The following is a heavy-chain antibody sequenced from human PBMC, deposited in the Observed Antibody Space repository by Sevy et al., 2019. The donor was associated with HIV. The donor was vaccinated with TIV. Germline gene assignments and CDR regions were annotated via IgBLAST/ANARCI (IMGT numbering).Heavy chain of an antibody. J-gene: IGHJ4*02. CDR1: GFTLSKAW. V-gene: IGHV3-15*01. D-gene: IGHD2-21*02. CDR3: TTDGAVVTKDY. CDR2: IKSKTDGGTT. Sequence: GGSLRLSCAASGFTLSKAWMSWVRQAPGKGLEWVGRIKSKTDGGTTDYAAPVKGRFTISRDDSKNTLYLQMNSLKTEDTAVYYCTTDGAVVTKDYWGQGTLVTVSS.